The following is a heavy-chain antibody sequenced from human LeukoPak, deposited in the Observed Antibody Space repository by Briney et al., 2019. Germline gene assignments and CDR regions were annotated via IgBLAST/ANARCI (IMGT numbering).Heavy chain of an antibody. J-gene: IGHJ4*02. CDR1: GYTFTSYY. CDR3: ARFPGGSSALPGDFDY. CDR2: INPSGGST. D-gene: IGHD2-2*01. Sequence: ASVKVSCKGSGYTFTSYYMHWVRQAPGQGLEWMGIINPSGGSTSYAQKFQGRVTMTRDTSTSTVYMELSSLRSEDTAVYYCARFPGGSSALPGDFDYWGQGTLVTVSS. V-gene: IGHV1-46*01.